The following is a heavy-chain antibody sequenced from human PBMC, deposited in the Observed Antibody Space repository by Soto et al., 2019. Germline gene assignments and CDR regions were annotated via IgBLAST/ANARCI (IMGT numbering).Heavy chain of an antibody. D-gene: IGHD3-22*01. CDR2: IMPIFGSA. CDR1: GGTFSRNT. J-gene: IGHJ4*02. CDR3: ARQFDSDTTGYYYAY. Sequence: GASVKVSCKASGGTFSRNTISWVRQAPGQGPEWMGGIMPIFGSANYAQKFQGRVTITADENTRTAYMELSRLRSEDTAVYYCARQFDSDTTGYYYAYWGQGTLVTVSS. V-gene: IGHV1-69*13.